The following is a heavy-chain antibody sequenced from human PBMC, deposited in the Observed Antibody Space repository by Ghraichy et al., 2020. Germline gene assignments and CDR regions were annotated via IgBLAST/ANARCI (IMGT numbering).Heavy chain of an antibody. CDR1: GFTFSSYG. CDR3: ATLKRPGTIFGVSEVDP. CDR2: ISYDGSNK. V-gene: IGHV3-30*03. Sequence: GESLNISCAASGFTFSSYGMHWVRQAPGKGLEWVAVISYDGSNKYYADSVKGRFTISRDNSKTTLYLQMNSLRAEDTAVYYCATLKRPGTIFGVSEVDPWGQGTLVTVSS. D-gene: IGHD3-3*01. J-gene: IGHJ5*02.